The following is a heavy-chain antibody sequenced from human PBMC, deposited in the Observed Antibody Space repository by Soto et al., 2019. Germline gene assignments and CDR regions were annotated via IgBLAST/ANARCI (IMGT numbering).Heavy chain of an antibody. CDR2: ISSSSSYT. CDR3: ARDLVGVGCPHYSDY. J-gene: IGHJ4*02. D-gene: IGHD2-15*01. Sequence: GGSVRLSCAASGFPFSDYYMSWIRQSPGKGLEWVSYISSSSSYTNYADSVKGRFTISRGNAKNSLYLQMNSLRAEDTDVYYCARDLVGVGCPHYSDYSGQGILITVSS. V-gene: IGHV3-11*06. CDR1: GFPFSDYY.